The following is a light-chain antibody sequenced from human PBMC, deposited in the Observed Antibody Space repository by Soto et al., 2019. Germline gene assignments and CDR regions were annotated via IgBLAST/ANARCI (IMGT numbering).Light chain of an antibody. CDR2: GAS. CDR3: QQYNTWPPIT. CDR1: QSVSSN. J-gene: IGKJ5*01. Sequence: EIVMTQSPATLSVSPGERATLSCRASQSVSSNLAWYQQKPGQAPRLLIYGASTRATGIPARFSGSGSGTEVTLPISSLQSAEFAVYYCQQYNTWPPITFGQGTRLEIK. V-gene: IGKV3-15*01.